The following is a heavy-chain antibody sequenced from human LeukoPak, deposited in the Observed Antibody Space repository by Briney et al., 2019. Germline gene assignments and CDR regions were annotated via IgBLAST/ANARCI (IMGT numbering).Heavy chain of an antibody. CDR1: GGSISSYY. V-gene: IGHV4-59*01. Sequence: SETLSLTCTVSGGSISSYYWSWIRQPPGKGLEWIGYIYYSGSTSYNPSLKSRVTISVDTSKNQFSLKLSSVTAADTAVYYCARVGRYSSSWYDYWGQGTLVTVSS. CDR3: ARVGRYSSSWYDY. J-gene: IGHJ4*02. D-gene: IGHD6-13*01. CDR2: IYYSGST.